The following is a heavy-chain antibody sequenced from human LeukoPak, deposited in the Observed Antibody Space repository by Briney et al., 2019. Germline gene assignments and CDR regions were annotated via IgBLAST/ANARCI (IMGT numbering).Heavy chain of an antibody. J-gene: IGHJ5*02. CDR2: VSGHKGDT. V-gene: IGHV1-18*01. CDR3: ARDRHSGYSSVWYDH. D-gene: IGHD6-25*01. Sequence: GASVKVSCKASGYTFTSYGVTWVRQAPGQGLEWMGWVSGHKGDTDYAQKLQGRVTMTIVTSTSTAYMELRNLISDDTAVYFCARDRHSGYSSVWYDHWGQGTLVTVSS. CDR1: GYTFTSYG.